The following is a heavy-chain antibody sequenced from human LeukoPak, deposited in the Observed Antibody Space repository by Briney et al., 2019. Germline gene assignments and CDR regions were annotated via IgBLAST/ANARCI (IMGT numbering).Heavy chain of an antibody. CDR3: ARTPGSIAAAATYYFDY. CDR2: INPNSGGT. J-gene: IGHJ4*02. CDR1: GYTFTGYY. Sequence: GASVKVSCKASGYTFTGYYMHWVRQAPGQGLEWMGWINPNSGGTNYAQKFQGRVTMTRDTSISTAYMELSRLRSDDTAVYYCARTPGSIAAAATYYFDYWGQGTLVTVSS. V-gene: IGHV1-2*02. D-gene: IGHD6-13*01.